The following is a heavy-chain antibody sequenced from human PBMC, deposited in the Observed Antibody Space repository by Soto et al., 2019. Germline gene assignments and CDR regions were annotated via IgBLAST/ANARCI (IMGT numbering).Heavy chain of an antibody. D-gene: IGHD2-15*01. J-gene: IGHJ4*02. V-gene: IGHV4-30-4*01. CDR1: GGSISGGDYY. Sequence: PSETLSLTCTVSGGSISGGDYYWNWLRQPPGKGLEWIGYISYSGSTYYSPSLRSRVTISVDTSKNQFSLKLSSVTAGDTVVYYCARVAQVVTYIFDHWGQGTLVTGSS. CDR2: ISYSGST. CDR3: ARVAQVVTYIFDH.